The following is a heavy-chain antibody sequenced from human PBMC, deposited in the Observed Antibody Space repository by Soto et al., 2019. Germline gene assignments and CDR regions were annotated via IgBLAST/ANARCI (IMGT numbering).Heavy chain of an antibody. J-gene: IGHJ6*02. Sequence: GGPLRLSCVGSGFAFSGYSMNWVRQSPGKGLEWIAFISSSRSNKYYADSVKGRFTIYRDNSKNTLYLQMNSLRAEDTAVYYCAKDGVAGDYYYGMEVWAQGTTVTVSS. V-gene: IGHV3-30*18. CDR2: ISSSRSNK. D-gene: IGHD6-19*01. CDR1: GFAFSGYS. CDR3: AKDGVAGDYYYGMEV.